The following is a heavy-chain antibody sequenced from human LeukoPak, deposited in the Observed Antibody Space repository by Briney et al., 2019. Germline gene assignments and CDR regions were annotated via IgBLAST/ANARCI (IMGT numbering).Heavy chain of an antibody. V-gene: IGHV4-59*01. CDR2: IYYSGNT. J-gene: IGHJ4*02. CDR3: ARGYSSSWYVY. D-gene: IGHD6-13*01. Sequence: PSETLSLTCTVSGGSISSYYWSWIRQPPGKGLEWIGHIYYSGNTNYNPSLKSRVTISIDTSKIEFSLKLSSVNAADTGVYYCARGYSSSWYVYWGPGTLVTVSS. CDR1: GGSISSYY.